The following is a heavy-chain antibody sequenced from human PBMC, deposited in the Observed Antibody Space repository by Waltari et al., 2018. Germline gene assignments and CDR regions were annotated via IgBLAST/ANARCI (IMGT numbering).Heavy chain of an antibody. J-gene: IGHJ4*02. CDR2: IGPGGSNI. V-gene: IGHV3-48*02. Sequence: EVQLVESGGGLVQPGGSLNLSCAASGFTFSRYSMNWVRQAPGKGLEWVSHIGPGGSNIGYADSVKGRITISRDNAQNSLYLIINSLTDEDTAVYYCARDQDWAFDYWGRGTLVTVSS. CDR3: ARDQDWAFDY. D-gene: IGHD2-21*01. CDR1: GFTFSRYS.